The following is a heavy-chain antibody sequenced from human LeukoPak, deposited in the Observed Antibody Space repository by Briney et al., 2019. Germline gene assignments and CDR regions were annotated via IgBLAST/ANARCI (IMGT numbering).Heavy chain of an antibody. Sequence: GGSLRLSCAASGFTFSSSEMNWVRQAPGKGLEWISYISSSGSTIYYADSVKGRFTSSRDNANNLLYLQMSSLRAEDTAVYYCAKGDGGYSYGLPDYWGQGILVTVSS. CDR2: ISSSGSTI. CDR1: GFTFSSSE. D-gene: IGHD5-18*01. CDR3: AKGDGGYSYGLPDY. V-gene: IGHV3-48*03. J-gene: IGHJ4*02.